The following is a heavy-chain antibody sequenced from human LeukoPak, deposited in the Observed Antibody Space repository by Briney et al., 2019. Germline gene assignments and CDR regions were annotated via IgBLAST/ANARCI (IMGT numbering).Heavy chain of an antibody. J-gene: IGHJ3*02. D-gene: IGHD3-22*01. Sequence: GGSLRLSCAGSGFTFSSYAMSWIRQAPGKGLEWVSYISSSGSTIYYADSVKGRFTISRDNAKNSLYLQMNSLRAEDTAVYYCARDKLVDYYDSSGYRAFDIWGQGTMVTVSS. CDR1: GFTFSSYA. CDR2: ISSSGSTI. V-gene: IGHV3-11*01. CDR3: ARDKLVDYYDSSGYRAFDI.